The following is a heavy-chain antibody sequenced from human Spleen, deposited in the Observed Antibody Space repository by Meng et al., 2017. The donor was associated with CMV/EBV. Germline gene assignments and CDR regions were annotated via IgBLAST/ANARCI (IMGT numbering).Heavy chain of an antibody. J-gene: IGHJ4*02. D-gene: IGHD4/OR15-4a*01. CDR1: GFPFYGSA. V-gene: IGHV3-30-3*01. CDR3: ATLVLPYNGVSDY. Sequence: GESLKISCTASGFPFYGSAMNWVRQAPGKRLEWVAVISNDGSNKYYSDSVKGRFTISRDTSKSTLYLQMNSLKTEDTAVYYCATLVLPYNGVSDYWGQGTLVTVSS. CDR2: ISNDGSNK.